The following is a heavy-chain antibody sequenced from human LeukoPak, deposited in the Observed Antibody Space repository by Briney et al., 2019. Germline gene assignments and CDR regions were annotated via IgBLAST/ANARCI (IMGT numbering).Heavy chain of an antibody. CDR3: ARGQGAADY. V-gene: IGHV4-34*01. Sequence: PSETLSLTCAVYGGSFSGYYWSWIRQPPGKGLEWIGEINHSGSTNYNPSLKSRVTISVDTSKNQFSLKLSSVTAADTAVCYCARGQGAADYWGQGTLVTVSS. CDR1: GGSFSGYY. J-gene: IGHJ4*02. D-gene: IGHD6-13*01. CDR2: INHSGST.